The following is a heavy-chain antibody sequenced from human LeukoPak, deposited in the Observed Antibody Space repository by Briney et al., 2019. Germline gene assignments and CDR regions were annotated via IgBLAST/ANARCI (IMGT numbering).Heavy chain of an antibody. D-gene: IGHD2-2*01. V-gene: IGHV1-8*01. CDR3: ARSGYCSSTSCYQVYGMDV. CDR1: GYTFTSDY. CDR2: MNPNSGNT. J-gene: IGHJ6*02. Sequence: GASVKVSCKASGYTFTSDYINWVRQATGQGLEWMGWMNPNSGNTGYAQKFQGRVTMTRNTSISTAYMELSSLRSEDTAVYYCARSGYCSSTSCYQVYGMDVWGQGTTVTVSS.